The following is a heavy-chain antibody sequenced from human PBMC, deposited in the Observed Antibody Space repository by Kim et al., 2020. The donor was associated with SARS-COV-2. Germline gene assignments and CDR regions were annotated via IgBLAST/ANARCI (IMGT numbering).Heavy chain of an antibody. Sequence: GGSLRLSCAASGFTFSSYSMNWVRQAPGKGLEWVSSISSSSSYIYYADSVKGRFTISRDNSKNSLYLQMNSLRAEDTAVYYCARDRRGPDYYDSSGSRDYWGQGTLVTVSS. D-gene: IGHD3-22*01. J-gene: IGHJ4*02. V-gene: IGHV3-21*01. CDR1: GFTFSSYS. CDR2: ISSSSSYI. CDR3: ARDRRGPDYYDSSGSRDY.